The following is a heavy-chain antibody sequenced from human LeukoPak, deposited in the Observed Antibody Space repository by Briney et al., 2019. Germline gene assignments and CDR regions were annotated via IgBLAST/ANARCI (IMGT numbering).Heavy chain of an antibody. CDR2: IYHSGST. Sequence: TTSETLSLTCAVSGGSISSGGYSWSWIRQPPGKGLEWIGYIYHSGSTYYNPSLKSRVTISVDRSKNQLSLNLRSVTAADTAVYYCARGLGGPRMGDWGRGTLVTVSS. CDR1: GGSISSGGYS. CDR3: ARGLGGPRMGD. V-gene: IGHV4-30-2*01. J-gene: IGHJ4*02. D-gene: IGHD3-16*01.